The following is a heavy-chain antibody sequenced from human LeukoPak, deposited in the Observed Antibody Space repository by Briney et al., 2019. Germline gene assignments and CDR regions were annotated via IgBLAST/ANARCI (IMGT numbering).Heavy chain of an antibody. CDR3: ARHSGTYMDD. V-gene: IGHV4-59*08. D-gene: IGHD1-26*01. CDR2: IYYSGRT. CDR1: DGSISGSY. J-gene: IGHJ4*02. Sequence: SETLSLTCTVSDGSISGSYWNWIRQPPGKGLEWIGNIYYSGRTNYNPSLKSRVTISVDTSKNQVSLKLTSVTAADTAVYYCARHSGTYMDDWGQGTLVTVSS.